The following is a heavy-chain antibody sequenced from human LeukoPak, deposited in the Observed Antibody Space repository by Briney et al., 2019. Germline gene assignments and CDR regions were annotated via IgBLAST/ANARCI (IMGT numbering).Heavy chain of an antibody. CDR3: ARGPVYYYDSSGYYWLDY. D-gene: IGHD3-22*01. J-gene: IGHJ4*02. Sequence: GGSLRLSCAASGFTFSNYWMSWVRQAPGKGLEWVANIRQDGSDKYYVDSVKGRFTISRDNAKNSLYLQMNSLRDEDTAVYYCARGPVYYYDSSGYYWLDYWGQGTLVTVSS. CDR2: IRQDGSDK. V-gene: IGHV3-7*01. CDR1: GFTFSNYW.